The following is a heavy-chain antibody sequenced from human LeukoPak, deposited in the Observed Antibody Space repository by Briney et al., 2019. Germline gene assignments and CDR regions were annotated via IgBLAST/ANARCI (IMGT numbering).Heavy chain of an antibody. Sequence: SQTLSLTCAISGDSVSNNRAAWHWIRQSPSRGLEWLARTYYRSKWNNDYALSVQGRITVNADSSKNQFSLQLNSVTPEDSAVYYCARLSVIVGAALEYYYYYMDVWGQGTTVTVSS. CDR1: GDSVSNNRAA. V-gene: IGHV6-1*01. D-gene: IGHD1-26*01. J-gene: IGHJ6*03. CDR3: ARLSVIVGAALEYYYYYMDV. CDR2: TYYRSKWNN.